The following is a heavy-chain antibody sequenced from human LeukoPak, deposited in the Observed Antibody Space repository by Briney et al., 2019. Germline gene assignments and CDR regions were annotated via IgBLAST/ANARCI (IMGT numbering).Heavy chain of an antibody. CDR2: TRNKANSYTT. Sequence: GGSLRLSCAASGFTFSDHYMDWVRQAPGKGLEWVGRTRNKANSYTTEYAASVKARFTISRDDSKNSLYLQMNSLKTEDTSVYYCPRANYDFCSSYYTSFDYWGQGTLVTVSS. J-gene: IGHJ4*02. CDR3: PRANYDFCSSYYTSFDY. V-gene: IGHV3-72*01. D-gene: IGHD3-3*01. CDR1: GFTFSDHY.